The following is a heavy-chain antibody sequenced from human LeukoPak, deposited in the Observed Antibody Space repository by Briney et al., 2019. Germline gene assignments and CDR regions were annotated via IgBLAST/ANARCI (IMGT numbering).Heavy chain of an antibody. Sequence: SETLSLTCTVSGGSISSYYWGWIRQPPGKGLEWIGSIYYSGSTYYNPSLKSRVTISVDTSKNQFSLKLSSVTAADTAVYYCARKKLEVVATYDYWGQGTLVTVSS. CDR1: GGSISSYY. CDR3: ARKKLEVVATYDY. D-gene: IGHD2-15*01. CDR2: IYYSGST. J-gene: IGHJ4*02. V-gene: IGHV4-39*07.